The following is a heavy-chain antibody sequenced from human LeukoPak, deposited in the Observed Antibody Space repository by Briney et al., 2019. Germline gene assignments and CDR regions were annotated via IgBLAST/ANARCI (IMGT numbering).Heavy chain of an antibody. CDR2: IYSGGSA. J-gene: IGHJ4*02. CDR3: ARPPRTYYFDS. CDR1: GFTVSSNY. Sequence: GGSLRLSCAASGFTVSSNYMSWVRQAPGKGLEWVSVIYSGGSAYYADSVKGRFTISRHNSKNTLYLQMNSLRAEDTPIYYCARPPRTYYFDSWAQGPLVTVSS. V-gene: IGHV3-53*04. D-gene: IGHD1-14*01.